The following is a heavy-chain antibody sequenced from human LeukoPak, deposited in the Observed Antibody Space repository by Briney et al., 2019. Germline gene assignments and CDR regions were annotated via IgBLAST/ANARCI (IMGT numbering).Heavy chain of an antibody. D-gene: IGHD3-16*01. CDR3: AKGHTYGTI. CDR1: GFIFSDYY. J-gene: IGHJ4*02. CDR2: ISGSGTTM. V-gene: IGHV3-11*01. Sequence: GGSLRLSCAASGFIFSDYYMAWMRQIPGKGLEWVAYISGSGTTMDYAKSVKGRFTISRDNAKDSLYLQMNSLEAGDTAVYYCAKGHTYGTIRGQGTLVSVSS.